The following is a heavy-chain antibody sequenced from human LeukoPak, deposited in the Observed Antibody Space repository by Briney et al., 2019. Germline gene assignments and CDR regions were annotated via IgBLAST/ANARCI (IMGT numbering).Heavy chain of an antibody. CDR3: ARDGGDYYDSSGYFS. D-gene: IGHD3-22*01. J-gene: IGHJ4*02. Sequence: PGGSLRLSCAASGFTFSSYSMNWVRQAPGKGLEWVSSISSSSSYIYYADSVKGRFTISRDNAKNSLYLQMNSLRAEDTAVYYCARDGGDYYDSSGYFSWGQGTLVTVSS. V-gene: IGHV3-21*01. CDR2: ISSSSSYI. CDR1: GFTFSSYS.